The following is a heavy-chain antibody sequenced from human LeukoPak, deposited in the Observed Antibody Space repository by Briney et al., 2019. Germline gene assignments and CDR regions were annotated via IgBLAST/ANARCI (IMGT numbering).Heavy chain of an antibody. Sequence: PGGSLRLSCAASGFTFSSYAMSWVRQAPGKGLEWVSAISGSGGSTYYADSVKGRFTISRDNSKNTLYLQMNSLRAEDTAVYYCAAGSYYDFWSGYKGRNWFDPWGQGTLVTVSS. CDR3: AAGSYYDFWSGYKGRNWFDP. D-gene: IGHD3-3*01. CDR2: ISGSGGST. V-gene: IGHV3-23*01. CDR1: GFTFSSYA. J-gene: IGHJ5*02.